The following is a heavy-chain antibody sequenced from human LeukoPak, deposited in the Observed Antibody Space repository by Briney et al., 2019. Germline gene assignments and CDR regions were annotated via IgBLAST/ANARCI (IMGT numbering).Heavy chain of an antibody. CDR3: ARSYCSSTGCYLDY. V-gene: IGHV4-34*01. Sequence: PSETLSLTCAVYGGSFSGYYWSWIRQPPGKGLEWIGEINHSGSTNYNPSLKSRVTISVDTSKNQFSLKLSSVTAADTAVYYCARSYCSSTGCYLDYWGQGTLVTVSS. D-gene: IGHD2-2*01. CDR2: INHSGST. CDR1: GGSFSGYY. J-gene: IGHJ4*02.